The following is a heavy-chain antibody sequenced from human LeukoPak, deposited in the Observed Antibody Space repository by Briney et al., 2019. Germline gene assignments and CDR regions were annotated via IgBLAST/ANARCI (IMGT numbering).Heavy chain of an antibody. J-gene: IGHJ5*02. D-gene: IGHD6-19*01. CDR2: INPHSGGT. Sequence: ASVKVSCKASGYTLTSYYMHWVRQPPGQGLEGMGFINPHSGGTNFGQKFQRRVTMTRDPSINTAYKELRRLRPDDPAVYYCARDLKGVNRYSSGDNWFDPWGQGTLVTVSS. CDR3: ARDLKGVNRYSSGDNWFDP. V-gene: IGHV1-2*02. CDR1: GYTLTSYY.